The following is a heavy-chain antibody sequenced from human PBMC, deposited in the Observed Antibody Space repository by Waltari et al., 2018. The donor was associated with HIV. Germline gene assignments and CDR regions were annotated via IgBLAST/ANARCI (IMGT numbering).Heavy chain of an antibody. Sequence: QITLKESGPTLVKPTQTLTLTCTFSGFSLNASAVGVAWIRQPPGKALEWLALISWDDDKRYSPSLKSRLTITKDTSKNQVVVTMSNVDPVDTATYYCTHTISVYRLPVFDYWGQGTLVTVSA. D-gene: IGHD2-21*02. V-gene: IGHV2-5*02. J-gene: IGHJ4*02. CDR3: THTISVYRLPVFDY. CDR2: ISWDDDK. CDR1: GFSLNASAVG.